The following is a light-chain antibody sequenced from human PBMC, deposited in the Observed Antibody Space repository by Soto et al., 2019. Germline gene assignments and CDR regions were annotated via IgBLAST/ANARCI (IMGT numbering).Light chain of an antibody. J-gene: IGKJ1*01. V-gene: IGKV4-1*01. CDR1: YSVLYSSNNKNY. Sequence: IVIAHSPDSLALSXXCSXXFSXXSMYSVLYSSNNKNYLAWYQQKPGQPPKLLIYWASTRESGVPDRFSGSGSGTDFTLTISSLQAEDVAVYYCQQYYSTPWTFGQGTKVDI. CDR3: QQYYSTPWT. CDR2: WAS.